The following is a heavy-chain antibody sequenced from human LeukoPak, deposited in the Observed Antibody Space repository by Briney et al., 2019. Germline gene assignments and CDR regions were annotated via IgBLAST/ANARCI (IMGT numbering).Heavy chain of an antibody. CDR2: IWYDGSNK. CDR1: GFTFSSYG. CDR3: ARDQAESSGFDY. V-gene: IGHV3-33*01. D-gene: IGHD6-6*01. Sequence: PGRSLRLSCAASGFTFSSYGMHWVRQAPGKGLEWVAVIWYDGSNKCYADSVKGRFTISRDNSKNTLYLQMNSLRAEDTAVYYCARDQAESSGFDYWGQGTLVTVSS. J-gene: IGHJ4*02.